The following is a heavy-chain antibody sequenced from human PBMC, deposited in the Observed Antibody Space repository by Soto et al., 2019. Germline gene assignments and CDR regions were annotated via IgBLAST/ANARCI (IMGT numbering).Heavy chain of an antibody. Sequence: GASVKVSCKASGYTFTGYYMHCVRQAPGQGLEWMGWINPNSGGTNYAQKFQGWVTMTRDTSISTAYMELSRLRSDDTAVYYCARLNPYYYYGMDVWGQGTTVTVSS. CDR3: ARLNPYYYYGMDV. CDR1: GYTFTGYY. J-gene: IGHJ6*02. CDR2: INPNSGGT. V-gene: IGHV1-2*04.